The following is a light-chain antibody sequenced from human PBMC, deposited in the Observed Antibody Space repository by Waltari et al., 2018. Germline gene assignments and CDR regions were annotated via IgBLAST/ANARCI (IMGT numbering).Light chain of an antibody. V-gene: IGLV3-19*01. J-gene: IGLJ3*02. Sequence: SSELTQDPAVSAALGQTVWITCQGHSLRRCYASWYQQRPGQAPFLVLYGQDTLPSGIPDRFSGSTSGNTASLTITRAQAEEAGVYYCLSRDTSSTRVFGGGTTLTV. CDR2: GQD. CDR3: LSRDTSSTRV. CDR1: SLRRCY.